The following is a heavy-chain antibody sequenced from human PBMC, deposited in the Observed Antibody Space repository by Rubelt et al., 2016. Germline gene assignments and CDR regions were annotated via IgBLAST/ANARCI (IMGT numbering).Heavy chain of an antibody. CDR3: ARSKDTAMVTDADWYFDL. Sequence: VQLVQSGAEVKKPGASVKVSCKASGYTFTSYAMHWVRQAPGQRLEWMGWINAGHGNTQYSQKFQGRVTITRDTSASTAYMELSSLRSEDTAVYYCARSKDTAMVTDADWYFDLWGRGTLVTVSS. V-gene: IGHV1-3*01. CDR2: INAGHGNT. CDR1: GYTFTSYA. J-gene: IGHJ2*01. D-gene: IGHD5-18*01.